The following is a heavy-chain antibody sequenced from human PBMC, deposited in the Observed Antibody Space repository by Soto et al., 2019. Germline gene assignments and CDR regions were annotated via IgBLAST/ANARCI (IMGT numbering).Heavy chain of an antibody. D-gene: IGHD3-9*01. Sequence: GGSLRLSCAASGFTFSSYAMTWVRQAPGKGLEWVSAIIGSGDSTYYADSVKGRFTISRDNSKNTLYLQMNSLRAEDTAVYYCAKDYDILTAYYLYYFDSWGQGTLVTVSS. CDR3: AKDYDILTAYYLYYFDS. CDR2: IIGSGDST. CDR1: GFTFSSYA. J-gene: IGHJ4*02. V-gene: IGHV3-23*01.